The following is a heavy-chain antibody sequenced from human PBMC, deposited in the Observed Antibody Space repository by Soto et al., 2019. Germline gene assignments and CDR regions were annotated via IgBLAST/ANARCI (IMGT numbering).Heavy chain of an antibody. Sequence: PGESLKISCKGSGYNFTSYWIAWVRQMPGKGPEWMGIIYPGDSDTRYSPSFQGQVTISADKSISTAYLQMGSLRAEDMAVYYCARDSSPTDYGDYNYFDYWGQGTLVTVSS. V-gene: IGHV5-51*01. J-gene: IGHJ4*02. D-gene: IGHD4-17*01. CDR3: ARDSSPTDYGDYNYFDY. CDR2: IYPGDSDT. CDR1: GYNFTSYW.